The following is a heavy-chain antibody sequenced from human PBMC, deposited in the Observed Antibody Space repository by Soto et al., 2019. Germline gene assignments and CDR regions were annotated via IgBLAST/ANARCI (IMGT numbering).Heavy chain of an antibody. CDR3: AKENGYSSSWFEFDY. J-gene: IGHJ4*02. CDR2: ISGSGGST. V-gene: IGHV3-23*01. Sequence: EVQLLESGGGLVQPGGSLRLSCAASRFTFSSYAMSWVRQARGKWLEWVSAISGSGGSTYYADSVKGRFTISRDNSKNTLYLQMNSLRAEVTAVYYCAKENGYSSSWFEFDYWGQGTLVTVSS. D-gene: IGHD6-13*01. CDR1: RFTFSSYA.